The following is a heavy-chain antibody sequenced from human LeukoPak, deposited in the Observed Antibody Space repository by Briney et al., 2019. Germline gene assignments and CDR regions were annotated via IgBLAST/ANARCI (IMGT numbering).Heavy chain of an antibody. CDR3: AKDFVGLDYVWGSYRGAGYYFDY. CDR1: GFTFSSYA. J-gene: IGHJ4*02. Sequence: PGGSLRLSCAASGFTFSSYAMSWVRQAPGKGLEWVSAISGSGGSTYYADSVKGRFTISRDNSKNTLYLQMNSLRAEDTAVYYCAKDFVGLDYVWGSYRGAGYYFDYWGQGTLVTVSS. CDR2: ISGSGGST. D-gene: IGHD3-16*02. V-gene: IGHV3-23*01.